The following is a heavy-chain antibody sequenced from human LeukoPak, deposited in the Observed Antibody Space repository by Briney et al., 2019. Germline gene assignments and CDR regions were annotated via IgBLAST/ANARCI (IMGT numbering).Heavy chain of an antibody. CDR3: ARFPVYCSSTSCLYYFDY. CDR2: INAGNGNT. Sequence: WASVKVSCKASGYTFTSYAMHWVRQAPGQRLEWMRWINAGNGNTKYSQKFQGRVTITRDTSASTAYIELSSLRSEDTAVYDCARFPVYCSSTSCLYYFDYWGQGTLVTVSS. V-gene: IGHV1-3*01. CDR1: GYTFTSYA. D-gene: IGHD2-2*01. J-gene: IGHJ4*02.